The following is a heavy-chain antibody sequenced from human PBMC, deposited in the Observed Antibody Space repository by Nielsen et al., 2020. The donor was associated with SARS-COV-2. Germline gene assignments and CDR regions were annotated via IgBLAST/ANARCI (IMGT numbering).Heavy chain of an antibody. J-gene: IGHJ6*03. CDR2: VSSSGTPI. V-gene: IGHV3-48*02. Sequence: VRQAPGKGLAWVASVSSSGTPIYYADSVKGRFTISRDNAKNSLYLQMNSLRDEDVAVYYCAREESFAVAATSGGWGYYYYYMDVWGKGTTVTVSS. CDR3: AREESFAVAATSGGWGYYYYYMDV. D-gene: IGHD6-19*01.